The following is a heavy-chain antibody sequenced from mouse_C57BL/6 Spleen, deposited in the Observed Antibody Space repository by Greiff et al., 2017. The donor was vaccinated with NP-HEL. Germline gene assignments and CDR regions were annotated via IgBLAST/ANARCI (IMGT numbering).Heavy chain of an antibody. CDR3: ARGDYGNPFAY. CDR2: INPKYGTT. V-gene: IGHV1-39*01. D-gene: IGHD2-1*01. CDR1: GYSFTEYN. Sequence: QLMESGPELVKPGASVKISCKASGYSFTEYNMNWVKQSNGKSLEWIGDINPKYGTTSYNQKFKGKAKLTVDQSSSTAYLQLNSLTSEDSAVYYCARGDYGNPFAYWGQGTLVTVSA. J-gene: IGHJ3*01.